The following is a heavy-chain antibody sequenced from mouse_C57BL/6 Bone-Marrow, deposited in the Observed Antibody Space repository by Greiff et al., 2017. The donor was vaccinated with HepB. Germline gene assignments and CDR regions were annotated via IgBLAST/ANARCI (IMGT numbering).Heavy chain of an antibody. CDR3: ARDWGLRRGSYFDY. Sequence: EVQLVESGGGLVKPGGSLKLSCAASGFTFSSYAMSWVRQTPEKRLEWVATISDGGSYTYYPDNVKGRFTISRDNAKNNLYLQMSHLKSEDTAMYDCARDWGLRRGSYFDYWGQGTTLTVSS. V-gene: IGHV5-4*01. J-gene: IGHJ2*01. D-gene: IGHD2-2*01. CDR2: ISDGGSYT. CDR1: GFTFSSYA.